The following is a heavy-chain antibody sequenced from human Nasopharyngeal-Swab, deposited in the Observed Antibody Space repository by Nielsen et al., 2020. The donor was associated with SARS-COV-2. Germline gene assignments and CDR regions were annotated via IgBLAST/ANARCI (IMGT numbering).Heavy chain of an antibody. CDR1: GGSFSGYY. CDR3: ARAKRRWFGELITCLDY. J-gene: IGHJ4*02. Sequence: SETLSLTCAVYGGSFSGYYWSWIRQPPGKGPEWIGEINHSGSTNYNPSLKSRVTISVDTSKNQFSLKLSSVTAADTAVYYCARAKRRWFGELITCLDYWGQGTLVTVSS. CDR2: INHSGST. D-gene: IGHD3-10*01. V-gene: IGHV4-34*01.